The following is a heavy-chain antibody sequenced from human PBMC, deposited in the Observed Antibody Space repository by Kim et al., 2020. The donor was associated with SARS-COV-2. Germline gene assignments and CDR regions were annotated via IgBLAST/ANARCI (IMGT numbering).Heavy chain of an antibody. CDR1: GYTFTSYG. J-gene: IGHJ4*02. Sequence: ASVKVSCKASGYTFTSYGISWVRQAPGQGLEWMGWISAYNGNTNYAQKLQGRVTMTTDTSTSTAYMELRSLRSDDTAVYYCARDSLDVLRYFDWLSVGGSSHSAFDYWGQGTLVTVSS. V-gene: IGHV1-18*04. CDR2: ISAYNGNT. D-gene: IGHD3-9*01. CDR3: ARDSLDVLRYFDWLSVGGSSHSAFDY.